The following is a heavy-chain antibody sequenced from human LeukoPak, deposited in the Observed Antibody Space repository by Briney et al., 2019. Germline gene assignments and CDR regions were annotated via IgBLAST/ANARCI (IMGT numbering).Heavy chain of an antibody. CDR3: ARYSYITFFDY. Sequence: SETLSLTCTVSGGSISNYYWSWIRQPAGKGLEWIGEINHSGSTNYNPSLKSRVTISVDTSKNQFSLKLSSVTAADTAVYYCARYSYITFFDYWGQGTLVTVSS. J-gene: IGHJ4*02. CDR1: GGSISNYY. D-gene: IGHD1-14*01. V-gene: IGHV4-34*01. CDR2: INHSGST.